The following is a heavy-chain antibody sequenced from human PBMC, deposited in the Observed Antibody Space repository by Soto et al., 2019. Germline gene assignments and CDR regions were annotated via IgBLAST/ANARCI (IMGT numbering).Heavy chain of an antibody. CDR3: AKDEGVGATLGLPSGNDY. CDR1: GFTFSCCA. J-gene: IGHJ4*02. V-gene: IGHV3-30*18. Sequence: QVQLVESGGGVVQPGRSLRLSCAASGFTFSCCAMHWVRQAPGKGLEWVAVISYDGSIKYYADSVKGRFTISRDNSKNTLYLQMNSLCFEDTDVYFCAKDEGVGATLGLPSGNDYWGQGTLVTVSS. D-gene: IGHD1-26*01. CDR2: ISYDGSIK.